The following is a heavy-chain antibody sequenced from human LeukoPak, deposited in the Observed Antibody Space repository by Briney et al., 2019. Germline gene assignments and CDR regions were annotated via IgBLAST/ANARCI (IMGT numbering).Heavy chain of an antibody. D-gene: IGHD3-3*01. CDR2: IYYSGST. CDR3: ARGDVLRFLEWLLYDY. Sequence: SETLSLTCTVSGGSISSSSYYWGWIRQPPGKGLEWIGSIYYSGSTYYNPSLKSRVTISVDTSKNQLSLKLSSVTAADTAVYYCARGDVLRFLEWLLYDYWGQGTLVTVSS. J-gene: IGHJ4*02. CDR1: GGSISSSSYY. V-gene: IGHV4-39*07.